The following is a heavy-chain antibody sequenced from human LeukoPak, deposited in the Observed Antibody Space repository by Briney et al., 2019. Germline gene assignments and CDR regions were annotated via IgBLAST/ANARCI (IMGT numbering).Heavy chain of an antibody. Sequence: GRSLRLSCAASGFTFSSYGMHWVRQAPGKGLEWVAVISYDGSNKYYADSVKGRFTISRDNSKNTLYLQMNSLRAEDTAVYYCAKDGSSNYNPNELDYWAREPWSPSPQ. V-gene: IGHV3-30*18. CDR1: GFTFSSYG. CDR3: AKDGSSNYNPNELDY. J-gene: IGHJ4*02. CDR2: ISYDGSNK. D-gene: IGHD4-4*01.